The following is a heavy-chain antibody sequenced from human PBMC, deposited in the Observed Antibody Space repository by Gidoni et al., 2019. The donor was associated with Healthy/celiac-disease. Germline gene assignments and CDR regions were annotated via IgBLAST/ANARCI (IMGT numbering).Heavy chain of an antibody. CDR3: TTYRMSGIDY. D-gene: IGHD4-4*01. Sequence: EVQLVESGGGLVKPGGSLRLSCAASGLTFRNAWMSWVRQAPGKGLEWVGRIKSKAEGGTADYAVPVKGRFTISRDDSKNTLYLQMNSLKTEDTAVYYCTTYRMSGIDYWGQGTLVTVSS. CDR2: IKSKAEGGTA. V-gene: IGHV3-15*01. CDR1: GLTFRNAW. J-gene: IGHJ4*02.